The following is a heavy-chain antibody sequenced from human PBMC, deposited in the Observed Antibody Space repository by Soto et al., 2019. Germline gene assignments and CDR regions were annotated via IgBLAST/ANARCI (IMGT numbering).Heavy chain of an antibody. CDR2: IIPILGIA. V-gene: IGHV1-69*02. CDR3: AMVVVVAAKDAFDI. CDR1: GGTFSSYT. Sequence: SVKVSCKDSGGTFSSYTISWVRQAPGQGLEWMGRIIPILGIANYAQKFQGRVTITADKSTSTAYMELSSLRSEDTAVYYCAMVVVVAAKDAFDIWGQGTMVTVSS. D-gene: IGHD2-15*01. J-gene: IGHJ3*02.